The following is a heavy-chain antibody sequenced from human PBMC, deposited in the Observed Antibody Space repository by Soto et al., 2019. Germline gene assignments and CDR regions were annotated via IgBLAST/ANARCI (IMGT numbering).Heavy chain of an antibody. V-gene: IGHV3-49*04. D-gene: IGHD3-22*01. J-gene: IGHJ6*02. CDR1: GFTFGAYP. Sequence: GGALQLPCTASGFTFGAYPLRLASLAPGKSLEWVGFIRSKAYGGTTEYAASVKGRFTISRDDSKSIAYLQMNSLKTEDTAVYYCTRDRDYYDSSGPYYYYYYGMDVWGQGT. CDR3: TRDRDYYDSSGPYYYYYYGMDV. CDR2: IRSKAYGGTT.